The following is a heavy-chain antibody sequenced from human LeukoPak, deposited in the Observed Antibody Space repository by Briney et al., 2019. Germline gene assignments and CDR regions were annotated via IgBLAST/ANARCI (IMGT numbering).Heavy chain of an antibody. D-gene: IGHD3-22*01. CDR1: GVTLSNDG. J-gene: IGHJ4*02. CDR2: ISDSGGST. V-gene: IGHV3-23*01. Sequence: AGSLRLSCAVSGVTLSNDGMSWVRQAPGKGPEWVAGISDSGGSTKYADSVKGRFTISRDNPKNTLYLQMNSLRAEDTAVYFCAKRGVVIRVILVGFHKEAYYFESWGQGALVTVSS. CDR3: AKRGVVIRVILVGFHKEAYYFES.